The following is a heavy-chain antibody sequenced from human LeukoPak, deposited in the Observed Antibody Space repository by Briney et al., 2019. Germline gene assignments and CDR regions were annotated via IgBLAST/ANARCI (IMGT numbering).Heavy chain of an antibody. D-gene: IGHD2-2*01. V-gene: IGHV3-23*01. CDR3: AKGIFCSSTSCYGNYYYGMDV. CDR1: GFTLSSYA. CDR2: ISGSGGST. J-gene: IGHJ6*02. Sequence: GGSLRLSCAASGFTLSSYAMSWVRQAPGKGLEWVSAISGSGGSTYYADSVKGRFTISRDNSKNTLYLQMNSLRAEDTAVYYCAKGIFCSSTSCYGNYYYGMDVWGQGTTVTVSS.